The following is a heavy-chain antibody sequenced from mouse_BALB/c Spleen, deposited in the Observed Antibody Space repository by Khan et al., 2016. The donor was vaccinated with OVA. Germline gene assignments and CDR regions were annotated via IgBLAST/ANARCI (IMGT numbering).Heavy chain of an antibody. D-gene: IGHD1-1*02. Sequence: QVQLQQSGAELVRPGTSVKVSCKASGYAFNNYMLERVKQRPGQGLEWIGVINPGSGGTNYNEKFKGKATLTADKSYNTAYMQLSSLTCDDAAVYCCARGGYGSLAYWGQGTLVTVSA. J-gene: IGHJ3*01. CDR3: ARGGYGSLAY. V-gene: IGHV1-54*01. CDR2: INPGSGGT. CDR1: GYAFNNYM.